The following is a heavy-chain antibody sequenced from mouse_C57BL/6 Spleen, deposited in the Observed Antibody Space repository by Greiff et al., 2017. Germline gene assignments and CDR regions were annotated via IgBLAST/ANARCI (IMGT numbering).Heavy chain of an antibody. V-gene: IGHV5-16*01. CDR3: ARDLYFDY. CDR1: GFTFSDYY. J-gene: IGHJ2*01. CDR2: INYDGSST. Sequence: EVQLVESEAGLVQPGSSMKLSCTASGFTFSDYYMAWVRQVPEKGLEWVANINYDGSSTYYMDSLKSRFIISRDNAKNILYLQMSSLKSEDTATYYCARDLYFDYWGQGTTLTVSS.